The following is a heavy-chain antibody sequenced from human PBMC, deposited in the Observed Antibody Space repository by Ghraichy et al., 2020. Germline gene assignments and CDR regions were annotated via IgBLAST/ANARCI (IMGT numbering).Heavy chain of an antibody. CDR3: AKDPGETVHGYYMDV. V-gene: IGHV3-30*02. J-gene: IGHJ6*03. D-gene: IGHD4-17*01. CDR1: GFTFSDHG. Sequence: GASLRLSCATSGFTFSDHGMHWVRQAPGKGLEWVAFVYYNGGNQHYSDSVKGRFTISRDNTKSTLFLQMNSLRPEDTAVYYCAKDPGETVHGYYMDVWGKGTAVSVTS. CDR2: VYYNGGNQ.